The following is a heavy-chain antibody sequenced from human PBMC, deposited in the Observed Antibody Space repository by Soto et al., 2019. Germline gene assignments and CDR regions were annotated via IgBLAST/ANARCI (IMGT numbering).Heavy chain of an antibody. CDR3: AGQFGRSYTLSF. D-gene: IGHD3-16*01. CDR1: GASISSGEW. V-gene: IGHV4-4*02. Sequence: QVQLQESGPGLVKPSGTLSLTCSVSGASISSGEWWSWVRRSPGKGLEWIGEIFHSGLINYNSSLESRVTISGDKSNNHVSLEMRSVTAADTAVYYCAGQFGRSYTLSFWGPGTLVSVAS. CDR2: IFHSGLI. J-gene: IGHJ4*02.